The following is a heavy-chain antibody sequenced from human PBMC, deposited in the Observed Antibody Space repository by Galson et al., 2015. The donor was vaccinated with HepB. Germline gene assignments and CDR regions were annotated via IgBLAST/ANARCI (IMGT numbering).Heavy chain of an antibody. CDR3: DVRFLEWSNPDYYYYGMDV. Sequence: SVKVSCKASGYTFTSYGISWVRQAPGQGLEWMGWISAYNGNTNYAQKLQGRVTMTTDTSTSTAYMELRSLRSEDTAVYYCDVRFLEWSNPDYYYYGMDVWGQGTTVTVSS. CDR2: ISAYNGNT. V-gene: IGHV1-18*01. D-gene: IGHD3-3*01. J-gene: IGHJ6*02. CDR1: GYTFTSYG.